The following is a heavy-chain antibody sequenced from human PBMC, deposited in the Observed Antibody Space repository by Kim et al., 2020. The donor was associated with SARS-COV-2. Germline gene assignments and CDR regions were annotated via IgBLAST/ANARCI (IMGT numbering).Heavy chain of an antibody. CDR2: MNSDGTTI. J-gene: IGHJ3*01. CDR3: VRDRGYPDSFDV. CDR1: GFNFGPFW. Sequence: GGSLRLSCAASGFNFGPFWMQWVRQTPGKGLVWVSHMNSDGTTIVYADSVKGRFTISRDNAKHTLFLQMNSLRAEDTAVYYCVRDRGYPDSFDVWGPGTMVTVSS. D-gene: IGHD5-18*01. V-gene: IGHV3-74*01.